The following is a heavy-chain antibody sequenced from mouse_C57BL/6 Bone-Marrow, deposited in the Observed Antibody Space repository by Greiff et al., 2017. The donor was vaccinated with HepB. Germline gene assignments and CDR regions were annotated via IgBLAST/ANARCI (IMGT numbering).Heavy chain of an antibody. CDR2: SRNKANDYTT. V-gene: IGHV7-1*01. J-gene: IGHJ3*01. CDR1: GFTFSDFY. CDR3: ARDALAVGLRD. D-gene: IGHD2-4*01. Sequence: EVKLMESGGGLVQSGRSLRLSCATSGFTFSDFYMEWVRQAPGKGLEWIAASRNKANDYTTEYSASVKGRFIVSRDTSQSILYLQMNALRAEDTAIYYCARDALAVGLRDWGQGTLVTVSA.